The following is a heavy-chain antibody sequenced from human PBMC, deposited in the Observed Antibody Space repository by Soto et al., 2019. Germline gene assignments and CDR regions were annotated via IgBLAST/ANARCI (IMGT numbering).Heavy chain of an antibody. J-gene: IGHJ4*02. CDR3: ARDIGSYAYGEGY. CDR1: GGSINSYW. CDR2: VYSSGTT. D-gene: IGHD3-10*01. Sequence: SDTLSLTCSVSGGSINSYWWSWIRQPAGKGLEWIGRVYSSGTTDYNPSLNSRATISVETSKNQFSLKLSSVTAADTAVYYCARDIGSYAYGEGYWGQGXQVTVSS. V-gene: IGHV4-4*07.